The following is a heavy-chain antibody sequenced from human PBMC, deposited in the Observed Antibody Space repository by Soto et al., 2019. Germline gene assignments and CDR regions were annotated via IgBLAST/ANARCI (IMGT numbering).Heavy chain of an antibody. D-gene: IGHD6-6*01. CDR2: INPSGGST. CDR3: ARAMSIAARPGYYFDY. J-gene: IGHJ4*02. CDR1: GYTFTSYY. Sequence: ASVKVSCKASGYTFTSYYMHWVRQAPGQGLEWMGIINPSGGSTSYAQKFQGRVTMTRDTSTSTVYMELSSLRSEDTAVYYCARAMSIAARPGYYFDYWGQGTLVTVSS. V-gene: IGHV1-46*03.